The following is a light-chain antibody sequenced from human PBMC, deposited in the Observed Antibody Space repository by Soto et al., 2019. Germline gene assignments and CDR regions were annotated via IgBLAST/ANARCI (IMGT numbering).Light chain of an antibody. CDR2: AAS. Sequence: DIQMTQSPSSLSASVGDRVTITCRTSQDISNYLAWYQQKPGKVPKLLIYAASTLQSGVPSRLSGGGSGTDFSLTISSLQPEDVATYYCQKYNSAPHTFGGGTKVEI. CDR3: QKYNSAPHT. CDR1: QDISNY. V-gene: IGKV1-27*01. J-gene: IGKJ4*01.